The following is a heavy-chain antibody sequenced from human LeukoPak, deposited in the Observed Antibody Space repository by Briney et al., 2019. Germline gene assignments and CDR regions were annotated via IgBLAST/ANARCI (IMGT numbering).Heavy chain of an antibody. CDR3: ARDRSSGWKRHCDY. CDR2: ISSSSSYI. J-gene: IGHJ4*02. V-gene: IGHV3-21*01. CDR1: GFTFSSYS. D-gene: IGHD6-19*01. Sequence: MTGGSLRLSCAASGFTFSSYSMNWVRQAPGKGLEWVSSISSSSSYIYYADSVKGRFTISRDNAKNSLYLQMNSLRDEDTAVYYCARDRSSGWKRHCDYWGQGTLVTVSS.